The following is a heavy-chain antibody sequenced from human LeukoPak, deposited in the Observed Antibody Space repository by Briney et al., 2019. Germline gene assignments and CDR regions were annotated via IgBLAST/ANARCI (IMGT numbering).Heavy chain of an antibody. Sequence: ASVKVSCKASGYTFTGYYMHWVRQAPGQGLEWMGRINPNSGGTNYAQKFQGRVTMTRDTSISTAYMELSRLRSDDTAMYYCAREYCTNGVCYDDAFDIWGQGTMVTVSS. CDR2: INPNSGGT. V-gene: IGHV1-2*06. CDR1: GYTFTGYY. CDR3: AREYCTNGVCYDDAFDI. J-gene: IGHJ3*02. D-gene: IGHD2-8*01.